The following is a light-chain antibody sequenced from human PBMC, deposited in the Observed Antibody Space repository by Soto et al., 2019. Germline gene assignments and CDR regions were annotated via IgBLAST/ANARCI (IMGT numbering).Light chain of an antibody. J-gene: IGKJ1*01. Sequence: DIQMTQSPSTLSASVGDRVTITCRASQSIHSWLARDQQKPGKAPQILIYDASTMKSGVPSRFSASGSATELTLIISSLQPDDFATHYCRQGASYSWTFGQGT. V-gene: IGKV1-5*01. CDR3: RQGASYSWT. CDR1: QSIHSW. CDR2: DAS.